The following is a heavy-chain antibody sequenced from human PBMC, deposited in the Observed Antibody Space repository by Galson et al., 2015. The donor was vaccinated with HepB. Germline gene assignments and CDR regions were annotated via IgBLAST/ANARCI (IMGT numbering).Heavy chain of an antibody. CDR2: INPSAGSA. D-gene: IGHD3-10*01. CDR3: ARQGITMAPADY. J-gene: IGHJ4*02. V-gene: IGHV1-46*01. CDR1: GYIFTSYY. Sequence: SVKVSCKASGYIFTSYYMHWVRQAPGQGLEWMGIINPSAGSASYAQKFQGRVTMTRDTSTSTVYMELSSLRSEDTALYYCARQGITMAPADYWGQGTLVTVSS.